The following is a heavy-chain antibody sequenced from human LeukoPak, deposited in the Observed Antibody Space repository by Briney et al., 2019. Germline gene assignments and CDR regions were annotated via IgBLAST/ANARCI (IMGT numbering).Heavy chain of an antibody. V-gene: IGHV3-30*18. J-gene: IGHJ4*02. CDR3: AKALDRYDILF. D-gene: IGHD3-9*01. CDR1: GFTFSSYG. CDR2: ISYDGSNK. Sequence: GGSLRLSCAASGFTFSSYGMHWVRQAPGKGLEWVAVISYDGSNKYYADSVKGRFTISRDNSKNTLYLQMNSLRAEDTAVYYCAKALDRYDILFWGQGTLVTVSS.